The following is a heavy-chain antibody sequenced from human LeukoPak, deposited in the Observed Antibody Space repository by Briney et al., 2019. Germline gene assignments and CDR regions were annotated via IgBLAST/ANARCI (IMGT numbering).Heavy chain of an antibody. J-gene: IGHJ3*02. CDR3: ARRYYNFWSGFDAFDI. CDR2: IYYSGST. CDR1: GGSISSHY. Sequence: SETLSLTCTVSGGSISSHYWSWIRQPPGKGLEWIGYIYYSGSTNYNPSLKSRVTISVDTSKNQFSLKLSSVTAADTAVYYCARRYYNFWSGFDAFDIWGQGTMVNVSS. D-gene: IGHD3-3*01. V-gene: IGHV4-59*11.